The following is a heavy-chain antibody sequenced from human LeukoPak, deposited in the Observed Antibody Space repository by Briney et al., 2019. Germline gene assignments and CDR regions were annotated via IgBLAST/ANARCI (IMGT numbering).Heavy chain of an antibody. CDR3: ARVAAHWFDP. CDR2: IYYRGNT. CDR1: GGSISSGGYY. J-gene: IGHJ5*02. Sequence: SQTLSLTCTVSGGSISSGGYYWSWIRQHPGKGLEWIGYIYYRGNTYYNPSLKSRVTISIDTVKDQFSLRLTSVTAADTAVYYCARVAAHWFDPWGQGTLVTVSS. V-gene: IGHV4-30-4*08. D-gene: IGHD6-25*01.